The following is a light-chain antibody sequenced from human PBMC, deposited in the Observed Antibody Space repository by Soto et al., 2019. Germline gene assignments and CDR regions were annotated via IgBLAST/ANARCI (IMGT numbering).Light chain of an antibody. V-gene: IGKV1-33*01. Sequence: DIPMTQSPSSLSASVGDRVTITCQASQDISNYLNWYQQKPGKAPKLLIYDASNLETGVPSRFSGSGSGTEFTLTISSLQPDDFATYYCQQYDNYPFTFGPGTKVHI. CDR1: QDISNY. J-gene: IGKJ3*01. CDR3: QQYDNYPFT. CDR2: DAS.